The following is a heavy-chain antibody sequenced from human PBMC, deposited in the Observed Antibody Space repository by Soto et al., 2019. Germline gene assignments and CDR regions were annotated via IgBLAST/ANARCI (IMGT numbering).Heavy chain of an antibody. J-gene: IGHJ4*02. V-gene: IGHV3-64*02. D-gene: IGHD2-15*01. Sequence: ESGEGLVQPGGSLRLSCAASGFTFSSYNIHWIRQAPGKGLEFVSAISRSGDRTYYADSVKGRFTITRDNSKNTVWLQMGSLRAEDKAVYYCARARCSSGQCYYFDYWGRGALVSVSS. CDR1: GFTFSSYN. CDR2: ISRSGDRT. CDR3: ARARCSSGQCYYFDY.